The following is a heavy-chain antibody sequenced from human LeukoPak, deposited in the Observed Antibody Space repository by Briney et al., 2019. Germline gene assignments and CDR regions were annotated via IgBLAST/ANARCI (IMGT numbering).Heavy chain of an antibody. D-gene: IGHD1-26*01. Sequence: GASVKVSCKASGGTFSSYAISWVRQAPGQWLEWMGGIIPIFGTANYAQKFQGRVTITTDESTSTAYMELSSLRSEDTAVYYCARWRGSAFDIWGQGTMVTVSS. CDR3: ARWRGSAFDI. J-gene: IGHJ3*02. CDR2: IIPIFGTA. CDR1: GGTFSSYA. V-gene: IGHV1-69*05.